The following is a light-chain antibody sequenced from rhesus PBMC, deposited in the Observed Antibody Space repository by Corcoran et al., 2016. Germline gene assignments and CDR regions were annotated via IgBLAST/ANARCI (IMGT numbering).Light chain of an antibody. CDR2: GAS. CDR1: QDISNN. CDR3: QHGYVLFT. V-gene: IGKV1S17*01. Sequence: DIQMTQSPSSLSASVGDRVTITCQASQDISNNLAWYPQKPGKVPKLLIYGASTLQSGVPSRFSGSGSGTDFTLTISSLQPEEFATYYCQHGYVLFTFGPGTKLDVK. J-gene: IGKJ3*01.